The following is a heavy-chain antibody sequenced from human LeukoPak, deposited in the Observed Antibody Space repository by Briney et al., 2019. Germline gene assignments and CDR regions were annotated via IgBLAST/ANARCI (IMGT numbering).Heavy chain of an antibody. D-gene: IGHD1-14*01. CDR1: GYRFTTYE. J-gene: IGHJ5*02. Sequence: ASVKVSCKTSGYRFTTYEINWARQAAGQGLEWMGWVHPDTGYADYAQKFQGRVTMTSDTSISTAYMELSSLRSDDTAVYFCARGPRNDPWGQGTLVTASS. CDR2: VHPDTGYA. V-gene: IGHV1-8*01. CDR3: ARGPRNDP.